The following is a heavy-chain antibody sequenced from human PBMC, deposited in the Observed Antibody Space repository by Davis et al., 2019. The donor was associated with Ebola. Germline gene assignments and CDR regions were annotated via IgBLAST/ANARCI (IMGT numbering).Heavy chain of an antibody. D-gene: IGHD3-22*01. J-gene: IGHJ4*02. Sequence: AASVKVSCKASGGTFSSYAISWVRQAPGQGLEWMGGIIPLFGPANYAQQFQGRVTITADESTSTAYMELSSLRSEDTAVYYCARDPPYDQGYDYWGQGTLVTVSS. V-gene: IGHV1-69*13. CDR3: ARDPPYDQGYDY. CDR1: GGTFSSYA. CDR2: IIPLFGPA.